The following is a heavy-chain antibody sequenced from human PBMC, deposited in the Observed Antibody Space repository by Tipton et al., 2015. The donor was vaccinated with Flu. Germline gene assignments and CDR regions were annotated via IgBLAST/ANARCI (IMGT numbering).Heavy chain of an antibody. J-gene: IGHJ3*02. D-gene: IGHD6-6*01. V-gene: IGHV4-31*03. CDR2: IYYSGST. CDR3: APYQGAYSSSSVLEINDAFDI. Sequence: TLSLTRTVSGGSLSSGGYYWSWIRQHPGKGLEWIGYIYYSGSTYYNPSLKSRVTISVDTSKNQYSLKLRSVTAADTAVNYCAPYQGAYSSSSVLEINDAFDIWGQGTMVTVSS. CDR1: GGSLSSGGYY.